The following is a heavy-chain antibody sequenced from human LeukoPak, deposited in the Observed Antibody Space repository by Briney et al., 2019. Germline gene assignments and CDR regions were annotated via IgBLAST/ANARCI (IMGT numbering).Heavy chain of an antibody. CDR3: ARAVARGWLDYYYYYGMDV. D-gene: IGHD6-19*01. Sequence: PSETLSLTCAVYGGSFSGYYWSWIRQPPGKGLEWIGEINHSGSTNYNPSLKSRVTISVDTSKNQFSLKLSSVTAADTAVYYCARAVARGWLDYYYYYGMDVWGQGTTVTVSS. J-gene: IGHJ6*02. V-gene: IGHV4-34*01. CDR2: INHSGST. CDR1: GGSFSGYY.